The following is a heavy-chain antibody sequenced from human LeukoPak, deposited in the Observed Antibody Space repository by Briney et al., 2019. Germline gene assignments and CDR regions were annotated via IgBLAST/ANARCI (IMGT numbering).Heavy chain of an antibody. D-gene: IGHD2-8*01. CDR2: INHSGST. V-gene: IGHV4-34*01. CDR3: VEIRCMLPYYYYYYMDV. J-gene: IGHJ6*03. Sequence: SETLSLTCAVYGGSFSGYYWSWIRQPPGKGLEWIGEINHSGSTNYNPSLKSRVTISVDTSKNQFSLKLSSVTAADTAVYYCVEIRCMLPYYYYYYMDVWGKGTTVTVSS. CDR1: GGSFSGYY.